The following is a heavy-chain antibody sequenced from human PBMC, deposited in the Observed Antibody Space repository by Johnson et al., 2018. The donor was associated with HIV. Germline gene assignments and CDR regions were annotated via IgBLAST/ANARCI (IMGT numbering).Heavy chain of an antibody. CDR1: GFTFSSYA. CDR2: ISYDGTNT. D-gene: IGHD6-6*01. CDR3: ASGVTARAPLLI. J-gene: IGHJ3*02. V-gene: IGHV3-30*14. Sequence: QVQLVESGGGVVQPGRSLRLSCAVSGFTFSSYAMHWVRQAPGKGLEWVAVISYDGTNTYYADSVRGRFTISRDNSRNTVSLQMIILRPKDTAMYYCASGVTARAPLLIWGQGTMVTVSS.